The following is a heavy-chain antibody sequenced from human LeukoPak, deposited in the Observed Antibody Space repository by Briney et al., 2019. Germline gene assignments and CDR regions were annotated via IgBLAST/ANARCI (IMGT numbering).Heavy chain of an antibody. J-gene: IGHJ4*02. Sequence: GGSLTLSCAASGFTLSAYGMNWVRQAPGKGLEWISYISGPSIQYADSVKGRFTISGDNAKNSLYLQMNSLRAEDTAVYYCASRRVAVPTTRAFDYWGQGTLVTVSS. D-gene: IGHD1-26*01. CDR2: ISGPSI. V-gene: IGHV3-48*03. CDR3: ASRRVAVPTTRAFDY. CDR1: GFTLSAYG.